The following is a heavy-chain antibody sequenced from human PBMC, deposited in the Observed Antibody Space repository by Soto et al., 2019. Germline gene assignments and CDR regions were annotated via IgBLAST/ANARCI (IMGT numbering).Heavy chain of an antibody. Sequence: SETLSLTCAVYGGSFSGYYWSWIRRPPGKGLEWIGEINHSGSTNYNPSLKSRVTISVDTSKNQFSLKLSSVTAADTAVYYCARGRGYYDSSGYYWGYYYYYGMDVWGQGTTVTVSS. CDR2: INHSGST. CDR3: ARGRGYYDSSGYYWGYYYYYGMDV. D-gene: IGHD3-22*01. J-gene: IGHJ6*02. V-gene: IGHV4-34*01. CDR1: GGSFSGYY.